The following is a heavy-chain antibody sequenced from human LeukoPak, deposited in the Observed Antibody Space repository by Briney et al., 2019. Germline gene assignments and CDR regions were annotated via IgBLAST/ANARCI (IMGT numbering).Heavy chain of an antibody. V-gene: IGHV1-46*01. Sequence: ASVKVSCKASGYTFTRFYIHWVRQAPGQGLEWMGIINPSGGSTNYAQKFQGRVTMTRDSSTSTVYMELSSLRSEDTAVYYCARVSGWLDYWGQGTLVTVSS. CDR1: GYTFTRFY. J-gene: IGHJ4*02. CDR2: INPSGGST. CDR3: ARVSGWLDY. D-gene: IGHD6-19*01.